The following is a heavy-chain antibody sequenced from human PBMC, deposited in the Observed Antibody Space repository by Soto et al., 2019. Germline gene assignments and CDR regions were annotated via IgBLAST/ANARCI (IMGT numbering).Heavy chain of an antibody. CDR3: ARGRHSSFDI. CDR2: TYYRSKWSN. D-gene: IGHD6-13*01. V-gene: IGHV6-1*01. CDR1: GDCLFTNGVA. J-gene: IGHJ3*02. Sequence: QVQLQQSGPGLVKPSQTLSLTCAISGDCLFTNGVAWNWIRLSPSRGLEWLGRTYYRSKWSNDYAISLKSRITINPDTSKNPFSLQLTSVTPEDTAVYFCARGRHSSFDIWGQGTMVTVSS.